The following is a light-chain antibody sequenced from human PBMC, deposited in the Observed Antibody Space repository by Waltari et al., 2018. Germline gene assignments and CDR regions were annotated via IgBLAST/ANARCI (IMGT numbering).Light chain of an antibody. CDR1: QDTGDS. CDR2: SVS. CDR3: QQYRSLLLT. J-gene: IGKJ2*01. V-gene: IGKV1-33*01. Sequence: DIQLTQTPSSLSASVGDRLTITCQASQDTGDSLNWFQHKPGAPPELLIYSVSRLDYGVPSRFTGSRSGTNYSFSITNLQPDDIATYFCQQYRSLLLTFGQGTK.